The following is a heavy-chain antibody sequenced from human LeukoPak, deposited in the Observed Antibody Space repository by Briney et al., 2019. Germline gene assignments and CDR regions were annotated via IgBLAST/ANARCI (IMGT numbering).Heavy chain of an antibody. D-gene: IGHD3-22*01. CDR2: VSGATGNS. V-gene: IGHV3-23*01. J-gene: IGHJ4*02. Sequence: PGGSLRLSCAASGFTFSTYGMNWVRQAPGKGLGSVSSVSGATGNSYYVGSVKGRFTISRDDSKDTLYLQMNSLRAEDTAVDYCAKDHQCYDRSGYCPIDYWGQGTLVTVSA. CDR3: AKDHQCYDRSGYCPIDY. CDR1: GFTFSTYG.